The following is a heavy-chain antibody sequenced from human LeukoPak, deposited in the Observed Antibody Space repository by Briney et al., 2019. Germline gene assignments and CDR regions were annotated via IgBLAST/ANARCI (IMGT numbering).Heavy chain of an antibody. V-gene: IGHV3-21*01. Sequence: GGSLRPSCAASGFTFSSYSMNWVRQAPGKGLEWVSSISSSSSYIYYADSVKGRFTISRDNAKNSLYLQMNSLRAEDTAVYYCARDQSGRSSAGAFDIWCQGTMLTVSS. D-gene: IGHD1-26*01. CDR1: GFTFSSYS. CDR2: ISSSSSYI. CDR3: ARDQSGRSSAGAFDI. J-gene: IGHJ3*02.